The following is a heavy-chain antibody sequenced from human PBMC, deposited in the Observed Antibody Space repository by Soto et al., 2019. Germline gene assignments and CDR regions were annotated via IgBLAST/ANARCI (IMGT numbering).Heavy chain of an antibody. V-gene: IGHV4-59*13. CDR2: IYYSGGT. CDR3: ARAYGYYFDY. J-gene: IGHJ4*02. D-gene: IGHD4-17*01. CDR1: GGSISSYY. Sequence: PSETLSLTCTVSGGSISSYYWSWIRQPPGKGLEWIGYIYYSGGTNYNPSLKSRVTISVDTSKNQFSLKLSSVTAADTAVYYCARAYGYYFDYWGQGTLVTVSS.